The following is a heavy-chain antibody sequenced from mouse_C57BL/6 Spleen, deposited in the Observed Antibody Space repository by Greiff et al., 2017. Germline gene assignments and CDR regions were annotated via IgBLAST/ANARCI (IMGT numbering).Heavy chain of an antibody. CDR1: GFTFSSYG. CDR3: ARGGYGYDGYSPFAY. V-gene: IGHV5-6*01. J-gene: IGHJ3*01. CDR2: ISSGGSYT. D-gene: IGHD2-3*01. Sequence: EVKLVESGGDLVKPGGSLKLSCAASGFTFSSYGMSWVRQTPDKRLEWVATISSGGSYTYYPDSVKGRFTISRDNAKNTLYLQMSSLKSDDTAMYYCARGGYGYDGYSPFAYWGQGTLVTVSA.